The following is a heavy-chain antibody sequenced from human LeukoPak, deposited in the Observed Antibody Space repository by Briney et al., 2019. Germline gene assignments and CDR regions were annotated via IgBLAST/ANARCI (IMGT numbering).Heavy chain of an antibody. V-gene: IGHV1-69*13. CDR1: GGTFSSYA. D-gene: IGHD3-22*01. Sequence: SVKVSCKASGGTFSSYAISWVRQAPGQGLEWMGGIIPIFGTANYAQKFQGRVTITADESTSTAYMELSSLRSEDTAVYYCARVGISGYYYGYFDYWGQGTLVTVSS. CDR3: ARVGISGYYYGYFDY. CDR2: IIPIFGTA. J-gene: IGHJ4*02.